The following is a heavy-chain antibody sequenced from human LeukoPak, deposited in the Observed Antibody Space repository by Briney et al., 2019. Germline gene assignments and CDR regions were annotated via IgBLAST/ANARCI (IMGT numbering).Heavy chain of an antibody. V-gene: IGHV4-59*01. CDR1: GGSFRGYY. CDR2: IYYSGST. Sequence: SETLSLTCTVSGGSFRGYYWDWFRQPPGKGLEWIGYIYYSGSTNYNPSLKSRVTISVDTSKNHFSLKLSSVTAADTAVYYCARAGQGYFCSGLRYFDYWGQGTLVTVSS. CDR3: ARAGQGYFCSGLRYFDY. J-gene: IGHJ4*02. D-gene: IGHD3-3*01.